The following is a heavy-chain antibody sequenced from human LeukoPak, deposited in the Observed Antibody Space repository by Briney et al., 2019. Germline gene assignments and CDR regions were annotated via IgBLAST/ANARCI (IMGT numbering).Heavy chain of an antibody. CDR2: IYYSGNT. Sequence: SETLSLTCTVSGDSVSGGNYYWGWIRQPPGKGLEWIGRIYYSGNTYYNPSLKSRVTISVDTSKNQFSLKMSSVTAADTAVYYCARLRYSSSWSTFDYWGQGTLVTVSS. CDR1: GDSVSGGNYY. J-gene: IGHJ4*02. D-gene: IGHD6-13*01. CDR3: ARLRYSSSWSTFDY. V-gene: IGHV4-39*01.